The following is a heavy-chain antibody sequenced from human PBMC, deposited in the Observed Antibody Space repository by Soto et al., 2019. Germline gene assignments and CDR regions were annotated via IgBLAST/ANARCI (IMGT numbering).Heavy chain of an antibody. CDR3: ARGRGGSYGGNSAHFDI. CDR1: GFTFSGFG. Sequence: QVQLVESGGGVVQPGTSLRLSCEASGFTFSGFGMHWVRQAPGKGLEWVAVIWYDGSKKYYADCVKGQFTISRDNSKNALYLQMNSLRAEDTAVYYCARGRGGSYGGNSAHFDIWGQGTLVTVSS. J-gene: IGHJ3*02. D-gene: IGHD4-17*01. CDR2: IWYDGSKK. V-gene: IGHV3-33*01.